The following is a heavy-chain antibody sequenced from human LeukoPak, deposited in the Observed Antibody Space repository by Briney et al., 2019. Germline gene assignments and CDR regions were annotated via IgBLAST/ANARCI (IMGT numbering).Heavy chain of an antibody. CDR1: GGSFSGYY. Sequence: SETLSLTCAVYGGSFSGYYWSWIRQSPGKGLEWIGEINHSGSTNYSPSLKSRVTISVDTSKNQFSLKLSSVTAADTAVYYCARVGMAARPPPWGQGTLVTVSS. J-gene: IGHJ5*02. D-gene: IGHD6-6*01. CDR3: ARVGMAARPPP. CDR2: INHSGST. V-gene: IGHV4-34*01.